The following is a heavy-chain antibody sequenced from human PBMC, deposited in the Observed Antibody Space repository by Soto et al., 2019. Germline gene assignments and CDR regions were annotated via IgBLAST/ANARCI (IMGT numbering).Heavy chain of an antibody. CDR1: GGSISSGTSY. CDR2: MYYTGTT. V-gene: IGHV4-39*05. CDR3: AIVRPTNNWYSFDV. D-gene: IGHD1-1*01. J-gene: IGHJ3*01. Sequence: QLRLQESGPGLVRPSEPPSLTCTVSGGSISSGTSYWGWIRQSPGKGLEWIGSMYYTGTTDYNSSLKSRATISVDMSKNQFSLKLSSVTAADTAVYFCAIVRPTNNWYSFDVWGQGSLVTVS.